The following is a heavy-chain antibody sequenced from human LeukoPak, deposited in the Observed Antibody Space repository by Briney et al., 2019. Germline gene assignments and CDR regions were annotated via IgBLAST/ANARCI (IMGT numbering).Heavy chain of an antibody. CDR1: GFTFSTYA. CDR3: SKDRGV. CDR2: ISGSGGST. Sequence: GGSLRLSCAASGFTFSTYAMSWVRQAPGKGLEWVSAISGSGGSTYYADSVKGRFTVSRDSAKNTVYVKINSLRAEYTCLYYCSKDRGVWGQGTLVRVSS. V-gene: IGHV3-23*01. J-gene: IGHJ4*02. D-gene: IGHD3-10*01.